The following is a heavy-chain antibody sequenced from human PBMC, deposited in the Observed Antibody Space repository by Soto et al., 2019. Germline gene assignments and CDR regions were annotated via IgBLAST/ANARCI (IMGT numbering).Heavy chain of an antibody. J-gene: IGHJ4*02. V-gene: IGHV3-30-3*01. Sequence: PSETLSLTCTVSGFTFSNYAMHLVRQAQGKGLEWVAVISYDGSNKYYADSVKGRFTISRDNSKNTLYLQMNSLRAEDTAVYYCARPTYYYDSSGPPGYWGQGTLVTVSS. CDR1: GFTFSNYA. D-gene: IGHD3-22*01. CDR2: ISYDGSNK. CDR3: ARPTYYYDSSGPPGY.